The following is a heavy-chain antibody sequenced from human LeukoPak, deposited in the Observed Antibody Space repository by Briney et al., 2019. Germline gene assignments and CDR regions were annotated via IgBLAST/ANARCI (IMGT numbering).Heavy chain of an antibody. V-gene: IGHV3-33*01. Sequence: GRSLRLSCAASGFTFSSYGMHRVRQAPDKGLEWVAVIWYDGSNKYYGDSVKGRFTISRDNSKNTLYLQMDSLRAEDTAVYYCARDPGVRWLVGFDYWGQGTLVTVSS. J-gene: IGHJ4*02. CDR2: IWYDGSNK. CDR1: GFTFSSYG. CDR3: ARDPGVRWLVGFDY. D-gene: IGHD6-19*01.